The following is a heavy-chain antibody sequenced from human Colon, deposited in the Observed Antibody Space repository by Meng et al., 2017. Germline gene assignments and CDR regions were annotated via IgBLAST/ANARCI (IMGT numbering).Heavy chain of an antibody. CDR3: ARDVPSLVATTTFYYYYGMDV. CDR1: GFNFGVYE. V-gene: IGHV3-48*03. Sequence: GESLKISCVASGFNFGVYEMNWVRQAPGKGLEWISYISSTGSTIFYADSVKGRFTISRDNGRNSVYLEMNSLRVEDTAVYYCARDVPSLVATTTFYYYYGMDVWGQGTAVTVS. D-gene: IGHD5-12*01. J-gene: IGHJ6*02. CDR2: ISSTGSTI.